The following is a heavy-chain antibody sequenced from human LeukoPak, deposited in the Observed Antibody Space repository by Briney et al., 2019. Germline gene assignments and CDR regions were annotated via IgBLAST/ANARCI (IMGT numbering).Heavy chain of an antibody. Sequence: RGSLRLSCAASGFTFSIYAISWVRQAPGKGLEWVSGISTSGGSTYYADSVKGRFTISRANYKSTLYLQMNSLRAEDTAVYYCAKEGVRNIVVADIPFDYWGQGTLVTVPS. CDR3: AKEGVRNIVVADIPFDY. D-gene: IGHD6-19*01. V-gene: IGHV3-23*01. CDR1: GFTFSIYA. J-gene: IGHJ4*02. CDR2: ISTSGGST.